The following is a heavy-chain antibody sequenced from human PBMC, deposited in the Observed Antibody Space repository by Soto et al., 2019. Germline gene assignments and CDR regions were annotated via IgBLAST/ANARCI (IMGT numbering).Heavy chain of an antibody. J-gene: IGHJ4*02. CDR1: GGSFSGYY. D-gene: IGHD2-8*02. CDR3: ARDKITGLFDY. CDR2: INHSGGT. Sequence: QVQLQQWGAGLLKPSETLSLTCAVYGGSFSGYYCTWIRQPPGTGLEWIGEINHSGGTNYNPSLKSRVTISVDTSKNQFALKLTYVTAADTAVYYCARDKITGLFDYWGQGTLVTVSS. V-gene: IGHV4-34*01.